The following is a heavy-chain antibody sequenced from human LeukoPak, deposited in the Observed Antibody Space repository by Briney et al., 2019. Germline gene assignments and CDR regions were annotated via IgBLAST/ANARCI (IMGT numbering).Heavy chain of an antibody. V-gene: IGHV3-33*01. CDR2: IWYDGSNQ. CDR1: GFTFRNYG. CDR3: VRDRGGGSGYSRYFDL. D-gene: IGHD3-22*01. Sequence: GGSLRLSCAASGFTFRNYGMHWVRQAPGKGLEWVAVIWYDGSNQYYADSMKGRFTISRDNSKMILYLQMNSLRAEDTAVYYCVRDRGGGSGYSRYFDLWGQGTLVTVSS. J-gene: IGHJ5*02.